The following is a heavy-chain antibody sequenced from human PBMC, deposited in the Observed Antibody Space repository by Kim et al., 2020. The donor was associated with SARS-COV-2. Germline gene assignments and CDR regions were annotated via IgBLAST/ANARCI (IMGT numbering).Heavy chain of an antibody. CDR1: GYTFTSYA. V-gene: IGHV7-4-1*02. J-gene: IGHJ6*02. CDR2: INTNTGNP. CDR3: ARYGEQWLDYYYYYGMDV. D-gene: IGHD6-19*01. Sequence: ASVKVSCKASGYTFTSYAMNWVRQAPGQGLEWMGWINTNTGNPTYAQGFTGRFVFSLDTSVSTAYLQISSLKAEDTAVYYCARYGEQWLDYYYYYGMDVWGQGTTVTVSS.